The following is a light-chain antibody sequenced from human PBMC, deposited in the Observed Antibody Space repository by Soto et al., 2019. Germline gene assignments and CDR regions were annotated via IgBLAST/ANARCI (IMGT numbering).Light chain of an antibody. CDR2: GGA. CDR3: QQYNKWPYT. J-gene: IGKJ2*01. V-gene: IGKV3-15*01. Sequence: IVMTQSPATLSVSPGERATLSCRASQSVSSNLACYQQKPGQAPRLLLYGGATRAAGITARFSGGGSGTDFTLTISGLQSEDFAAYYCQQYNKWPYTFGQGTKLEIK. CDR1: QSVSSN.